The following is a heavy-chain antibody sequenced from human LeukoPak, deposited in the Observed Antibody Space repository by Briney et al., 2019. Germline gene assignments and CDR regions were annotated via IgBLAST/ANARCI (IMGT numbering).Heavy chain of an antibody. Sequence: SQTLPLTCTVSGGSISSGSYYWSWIRQPAGKGLEWIGRIYTSGSTNYNPSLKSRVTISVDTSKNQFSLKLSSVTAADTAVYYCARAHDDSSGLRLGAFDIWGQGTMVTVSS. CDR3: ARAHDDSSGLRLGAFDI. CDR2: IYTSGST. V-gene: IGHV4-61*02. D-gene: IGHD3-22*01. J-gene: IGHJ3*02. CDR1: GGSISSGSYY.